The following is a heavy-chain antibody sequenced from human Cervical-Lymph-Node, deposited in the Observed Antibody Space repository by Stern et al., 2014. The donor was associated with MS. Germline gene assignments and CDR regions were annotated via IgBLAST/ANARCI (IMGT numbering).Heavy chain of an antibody. CDR2: LFPVFGTP. Sequence: VKLVESWAEVTKPRSSVKVSCKASGGTFSRFPSSWVRPAPGQGLEWMGWLFPVFGTPTYAQEFRGRVTITADVSTSTVYMELSSLRSDDTAVYYCALSSETSDRWYSLGYDLWGQGTLVTVSS. D-gene: IGHD6-13*01. J-gene: IGHJ5*02. CDR3: ALSSETSDRWYSLGYDL. CDR1: GGTFSRFP. V-gene: IGHV1-69*01.